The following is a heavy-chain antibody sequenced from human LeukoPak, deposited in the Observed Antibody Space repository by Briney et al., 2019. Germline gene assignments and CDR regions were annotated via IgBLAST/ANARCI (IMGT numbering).Heavy chain of an antibody. Sequence: GASLKVSCKASGYTFTSYDINWVRQATGQGLEWMGGMNPNSGSTGYAQKFQGRVTMSRNTSKNTVYMQLSSLRAEDTALYYCARGGLIADHGDPTHYYSYGMDVWGQGTTVTVSS. CDR1: GYTFTSYD. CDR3: ARGGLIADHGDPTHYYSYGMDV. CDR2: MNPNSGST. V-gene: IGHV1-8*01. D-gene: IGHD4-17*01. J-gene: IGHJ6*02.